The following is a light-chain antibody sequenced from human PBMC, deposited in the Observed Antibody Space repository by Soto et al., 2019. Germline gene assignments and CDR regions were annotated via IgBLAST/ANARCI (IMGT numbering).Light chain of an antibody. Sequence: EIVLTQSPGTLSLSPGETASLSCWASQSIISNFVAWYQQRRGQPPRLLIYHSSRRASGIPARFTGSGSGTAFTLTISRVEPEDSAVYYCQQTFHSPRTFGQGTRLEI. CDR2: HSS. V-gene: IGKV3-20*01. J-gene: IGKJ2*01. CDR1: QSIISNF. CDR3: QQTFHSPRT.